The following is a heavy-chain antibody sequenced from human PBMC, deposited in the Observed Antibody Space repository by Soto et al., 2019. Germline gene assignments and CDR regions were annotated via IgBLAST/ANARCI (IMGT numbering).Heavy chain of an antibody. J-gene: IGHJ6*02. D-gene: IGHD3-10*01. V-gene: IGHV3-30*18. CDR2: RSYDGSNK. CDR3: AKDRLHYCGSGSYYNQPRYGMDV. CDR1: GFTFSSYG. Sequence: SGGSLRLSCAASGFTFSSYGMHWVRQAPGKGLEWVAVRSYDGSNKYYADSVKRRFTISRDNSKNTLYLQMNSLRAEDTAVYYCAKDRLHYCGSGSYYNQPRYGMDVWGRGTTVTVAS.